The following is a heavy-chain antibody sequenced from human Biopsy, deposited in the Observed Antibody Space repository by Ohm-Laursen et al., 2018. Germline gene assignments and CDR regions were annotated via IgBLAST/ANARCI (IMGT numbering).Heavy chain of an antibody. CDR2: VSYSGNT. J-gene: IGHJ4*02. CDR1: GVSISSYF. Sequence: PSQTLSLTCTVSGVSISSYFWSWIRQPLGKGLEWIGYVSYSGNTKYNPSLKSRVTISADTSKNQFSLKLSSVTAADTAMYYCAAYYYDSSGYFYAFHYWGQGTLVTVSP. V-gene: IGHV4-59*08. D-gene: IGHD3-22*01. CDR3: AAYYYDSSGYFYAFHY.